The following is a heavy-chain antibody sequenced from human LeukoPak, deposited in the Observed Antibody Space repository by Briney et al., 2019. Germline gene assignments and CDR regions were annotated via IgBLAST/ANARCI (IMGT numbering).Heavy chain of an antibody. CDR1: GYTFTDHY. J-gene: IGHJ4*02. Sequence: SVKVSCKASGYTFTDHYMHWVRQAPGQGLEWMGGIIPIFGTANYAQKFQGRVTITADESTSTAYMELSSLRSEDTAVYYCARGPSTTVTNRNYFDYWGQGTLVTVSS. D-gene: IGHD4-11*01. CDR3: ARGPSTTVTNRNYFDY. V-gene: IGHV1-69*13. CDR2: IIPIFGTA.